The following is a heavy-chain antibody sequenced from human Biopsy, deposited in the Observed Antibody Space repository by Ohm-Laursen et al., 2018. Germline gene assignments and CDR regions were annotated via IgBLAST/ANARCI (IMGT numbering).Heavy chain of an antibody. Sequence: KISCKVSGAIFSNYAITWVRQAPGQGLEWMGGIIPLFGAPNYAQKFQGRLTITADESKSTTYMELSSLRSEDTAVYYCARLAQIYGDSPFDPWGQGTLVTVSS. CDR2: IIPLFGAP. CDR1: GAIFSNYA. J-gene: IGHJ5*02. D-gene: IGHD4-17*01. CDR3: ARLAQIYGDSPFDP. V-gene: IGHV1-69*01.